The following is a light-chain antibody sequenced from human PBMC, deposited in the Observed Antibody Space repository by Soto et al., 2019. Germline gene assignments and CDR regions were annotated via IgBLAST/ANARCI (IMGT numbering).Light chain of an antibody. CDR3: AAWDDRLCGVL. Sequence: QSVLTQPPSASGTPGQRGTISCSGASSNIGSNFVYWYQQLPGTAPKLLIYRNDQRPSGVSDRFSGYRPGASASHAIGGLRFEDEGEYYRAAWDDRLCGVLFGGGEKPTVL. V-gene: IGLV1-47*01. J-gene: IGLJ2*01. CDR1: SSNIGSNF. CDR2: RND.